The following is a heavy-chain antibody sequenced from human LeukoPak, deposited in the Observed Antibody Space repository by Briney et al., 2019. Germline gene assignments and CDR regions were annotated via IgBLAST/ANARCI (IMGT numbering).Heavy chain of an antibody. J-gene: IGHJ5*02. CDR1: GFTFDDYA. V-gene: IGHV3-9*01. CDR3: AKDTGAKIAVAGMELAGGVRPRFDP. CDR2: ISWNSGSI. Sequence: GRSLRLSCAASGFTFDDYAMHWVRQAPGKGLEWVSGISWNSGSIGYADSVKGRFTISRDNAKNSLYLQMNSLRAEDTALYYCAKDTGAKIAVAGMELAGGVRPRFDPWGQGTLVTVSS. D-gene: IGHD6-19*01.